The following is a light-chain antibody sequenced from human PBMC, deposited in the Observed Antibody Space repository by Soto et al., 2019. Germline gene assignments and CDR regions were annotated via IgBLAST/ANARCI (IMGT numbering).Light chain of an antibody. J-gene: IGKJ5*01. CDR1: QGIANH. V-gene: IGKV1-13*02. CDR2: AAS. Sequence: AIQMTQSPSSLSASVVDRVNITCRASQGIANHLAWYQQQPGKVPRLLIDAASTLERGIPSRFSGRGFGTHFILTINNLQPEDFATYYCQQFNSLFGQGTRLEI. CDR3: QQFNSL.